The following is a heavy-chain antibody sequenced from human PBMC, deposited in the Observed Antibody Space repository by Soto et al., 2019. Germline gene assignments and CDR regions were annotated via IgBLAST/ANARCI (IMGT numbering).Heavy chain of an antibody. Sequence: EVQLVESGGGLVQPGRSLRLSCAASGFTFDAYAMHWVRQAPGKGLEWVSGISWNSGSIGYADVVKGLFKISSDNAKNSLYLQMNSPRAEDTALYYCAKEGYSSSWGIFDYWGQGTLVTVSS. J-gene: IGHJ4*02. CDR3: AKEGYSSSWGIFDY. D-gene: IGHD6-13*01. CDR2: ISWNSGSI. V-gene: IGHV3-9*01. CDR1: GFTFDAYA.